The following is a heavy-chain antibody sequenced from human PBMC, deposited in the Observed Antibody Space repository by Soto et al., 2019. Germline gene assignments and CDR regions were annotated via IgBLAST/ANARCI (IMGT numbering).Heavy chain of an antibody. CDR1: GGRFWDYD. D-gene: IGHD6-19*01. CDR2: INHSGST. V-gene: IGHV4-34*01. CDR3: ASCIAVAGTLLYTGFAL. Sequence: AVCGGRFWDYDGSCILKTQGKGLEWIGEINHSGSTNYNPSLKSRVTISVDTSKNQFSLKLSSVTAADTAVYYCASCIAVAGTLLYTGFALLVQRSLVPGSS. J-gene: IGHJ5*02.